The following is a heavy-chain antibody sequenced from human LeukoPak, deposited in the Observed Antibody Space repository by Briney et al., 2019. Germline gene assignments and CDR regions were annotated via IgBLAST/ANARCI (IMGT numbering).Heavy chain of an antibody. V-gene: IGHV3-30-3*01. J-gene: IGHJ1*01. CDR1: GFTFSSYA. D-gene: IGHD2-21*02. Sequence: GGSLRLSCAASGFTFSSYAMHWVRQAPGKGLEWVAVISYDGSNKYYADSVKGRFTISRDNSKNTLYLQMNGLRAEDTAVYYCASTYCGGDCYHSAEYFQHWGQGTLVTVSS. CDR2: ISYDGSNK. CDR3: ASTYCGGDCYHSAEYFQH.